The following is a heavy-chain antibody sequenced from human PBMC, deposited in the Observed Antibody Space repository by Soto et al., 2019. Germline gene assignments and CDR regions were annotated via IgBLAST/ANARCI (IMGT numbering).Heavy chain of an antibody. V-gene: IGHV3-23*01. D-gene: IGHD6-19*01. CDR1: GFTFSSYA. J-gene: IGHJ4*02. CDR3: AKDQYSGAVAGTFDY. CDR2: ISGSGGST. Sequence: GGSLRLSCAAPGFTFSSYAMSWVRQAPGKGLEWVSAISGSGGSTYYADSVKGRFTISRDNSKNTLYLQMSSLRAEDTAVYYCAKDQYSGAVAGTFDYWGQGTLVTVSS.